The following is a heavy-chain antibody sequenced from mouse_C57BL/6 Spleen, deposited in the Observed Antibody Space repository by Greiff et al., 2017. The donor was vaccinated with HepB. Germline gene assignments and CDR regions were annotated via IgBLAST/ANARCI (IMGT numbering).Heavy chain of an antibody. CDR1: GYSFTGYY. D-gene: IGHD1-1*01. CDR2: INPSTGGT. J-gene: IGHJ4*01. Sequence: EVQLQQSGPELVKPGASVKISCKASGYSFTGYYMNWVKQSPEKSLEWIGEINPSTGGTTYNQKFKAKATLTVDKSSSTAYMQLKSLTSEDSAVYYCARGHGSSSGAMDYWGQGTSVTVSS. V-gene: IGHV1-42*01. CDR3: ARGHGSSSGAMDY.